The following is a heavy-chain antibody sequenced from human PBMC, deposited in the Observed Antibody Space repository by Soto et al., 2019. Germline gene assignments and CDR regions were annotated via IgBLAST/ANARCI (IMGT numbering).Heavy chain of an antibody. CDR3: AKGEYTAMVIGLDP. V-gene: IGHV3-23*01. Sequence: GGSLRLSCAASGFTFSSYAMSWVRQAPGKGLEWVSAISGSGGSTYYAESVKGRFTISRDNSKNTLYRQMNSLRAEDTAVYYCAKGEYTAMVIGLDPRGQGALVTVSS. CDR2: ISGSGGST. D-gene: IGHD5-18*01. CDR1: GFTFSSYA. J-gene: IGHJ5*02.